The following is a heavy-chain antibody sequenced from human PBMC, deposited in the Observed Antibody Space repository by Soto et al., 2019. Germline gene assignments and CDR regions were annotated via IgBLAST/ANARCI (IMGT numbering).Heavy chain of an antibody. D-gene: IGHD6-13*01. Sequence: GGSLRLSCAASGFTFSTYAMSWARQAPGKGLEWVSAISGSGGSTYYADSVKGRFTISRDNSKNTLFLQMNSLRFDDTAIYYCAKRVSSSSAMDVWGQGTTVTVSS. CDR2: ISGSGGST. CDR3: AKRVSSSSAMDV. V-gene: IGHV3-23*01. CDR1: GFTFSTYA. J-gene: IGHJ6*02.